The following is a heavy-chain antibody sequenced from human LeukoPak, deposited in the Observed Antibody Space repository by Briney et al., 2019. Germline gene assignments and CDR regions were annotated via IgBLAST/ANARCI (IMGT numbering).Heavy chain of an antibody. CDR2: IIPLFGTP. CDR1: GGTLSSYA. CDR3: PWSDTYYYEAGGYYFVY. J-gene: IGHJ4*02. D-gene: IGHD3-22*01. V-gene: IGHV1-69*05. Sequence: SVKVSCQASGGTLSSYAISWVRQAPGQGLEWMGGIIPLFGTPNYAQKFHGRVTITTDRSTRTAYLEVARLRSDDTDVYVFPWSDTYYYEAGGYYFVYWGQGTLVTVSS.